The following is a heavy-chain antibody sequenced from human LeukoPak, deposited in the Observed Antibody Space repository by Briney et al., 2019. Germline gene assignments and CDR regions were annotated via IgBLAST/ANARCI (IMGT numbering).Heavy chain of an antibody. J-gene: IGHJ4*02. CDR1: GFTFRSYG. CDR3: AKTIAVAGSDY. Sequence: PGRSLRLSCAASGFTFRSYGMHWVRQAPGKGLEWVAVISYDGSNKYYADSVKGRFTISRDNSKNTLYLQMNSLRAEDTAVYYCAKTIAVAGSDYWGQGTLVTVSS. D-gene: IGHD6-19*01. V-gene: IGHV3-30*18. CDR2: ISYDGSNK.